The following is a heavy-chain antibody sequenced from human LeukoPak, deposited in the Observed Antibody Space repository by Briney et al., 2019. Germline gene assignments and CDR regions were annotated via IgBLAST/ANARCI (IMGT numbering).Heavy chain of an antibody. CDR2: INHSGST. CDR3: ARGQDIVVVPAAMGGAFDI. Sequence: PSETLSLTCAVYGGSFSGYYWSWTRQPPGKGLEWIGEINHSGSTNYNPSLKSRVTISVDTSKNQFSLKLSSVTAADTAVYYCARGQDIVVVPAAMGGAFDIWGQGTMVTVSS. CDR1: GGSFSGYY. V-gene: IGHV4-34*01. D-gene: IGHD2-2*01. J-gene: IGHJ3*02.